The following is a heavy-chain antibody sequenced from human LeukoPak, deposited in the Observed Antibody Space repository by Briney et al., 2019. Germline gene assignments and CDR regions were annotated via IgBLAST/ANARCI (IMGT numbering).Heavy chain of an antibody. J-gene: IGHJ4*02. D-gene: IGHD1-26*01. Sequence: SETLSLTCAVYGGSFSGYYWSWIRQPPGKGLEWVGEINPSGSTNYNPSLKSQVTISVDTSKNQFSLKLSSVTAADTAVYYCASVSGGYFDYWGQGTLVTVSS. V-gene: IGHV4-34*01. CDR2: INPSGST. CDR1: GGSFSGYY. CDR3: ASVSGGYFDY.